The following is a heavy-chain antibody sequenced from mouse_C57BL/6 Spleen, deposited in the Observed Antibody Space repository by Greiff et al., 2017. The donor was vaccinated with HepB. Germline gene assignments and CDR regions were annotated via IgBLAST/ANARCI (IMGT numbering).Heavy chain of an antibody. J-gene: IGHJ4*01. Sequence: EVKLQESGPELVKPGASVKMSCKASGYTFTDYNMHWVKQSHGKSLEWIGYINPNNGGTSYNQKFKGKATLTVNKSSSTAYMELRSLTSEDSAVYYCARIPIYDDAMDYWGQGTSVTVSS. CDR3: ARIPIYDDAMDY. CDR2: INPNNGGT. V-gene: IGHV1-22*01. D-gene: IGHD2-3*01. CDR1: GYTFTDYN.